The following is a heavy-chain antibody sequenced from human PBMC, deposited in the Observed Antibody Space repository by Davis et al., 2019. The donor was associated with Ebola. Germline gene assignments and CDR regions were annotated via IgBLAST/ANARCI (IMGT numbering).Heavy chain of an antibody. CDR1: GFTFSSYW. CDR2: INSDGSST. J-gene: IGHJ4*02. V-gene: IGHV3-74*01. D-gene: IGHD6-13*01. CDR3: ARDVPPGQYSSSWEFDY. Sequence: GESLKISCAASGFTFSSYWMHWVRQAPGKGLVWVSRINSDGSSTSYADSVKGRFTISRDNAKNSLYLQMNSLRAEDTAVYYCARDVPPGQYSSSWEFDYWGQGTLVTVSS.